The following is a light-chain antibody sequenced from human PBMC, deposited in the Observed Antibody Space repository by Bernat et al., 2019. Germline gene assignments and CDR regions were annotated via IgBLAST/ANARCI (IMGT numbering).Light chain of an antibody. CDR1: SSNIGSNS. CDR2: SNN. CDR3: ESWADSLSGLWV. V-gene: IGLV1-47*02. Sequence: QSVLTQPPSASGTPGQRVTISCSGSSSNIGSNSVYWYQQLPGTAPKLLIYSNNQRPSGVPDRFSGSKSGTSASLAISGLRSEDESDYYYESWADSLSGLWVFGGGTKLTVL. J-gene: IGLJ3*02.